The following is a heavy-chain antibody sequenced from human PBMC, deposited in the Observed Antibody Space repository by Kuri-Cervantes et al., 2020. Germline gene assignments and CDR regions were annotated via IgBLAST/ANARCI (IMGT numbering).Heavy chain of an antibody. J-gene: IGHJ2*01. Sequence: SETLSLTCAVSGYSISSGYYWGWIRQPPGKGLEWIGSIYHSGSTYYNPSLKSRVTISVDTSKNQFSLKLSSVTAADTAVYYCARDTAMVPNWYFDLWGRGTLVTVSS. D-gene: IGHD5-18*01. V-gene: IGHV4-38-2*02. CDR2: IYHSGST. CDR1: GYSISSGYY. CDR3: ARDTAMVPNWYFDL.